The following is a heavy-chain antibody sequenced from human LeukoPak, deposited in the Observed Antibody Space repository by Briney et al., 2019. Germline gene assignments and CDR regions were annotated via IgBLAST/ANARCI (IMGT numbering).Heavy chain of an antibody. CDR3: ARNYFDY. V-gene: IGHV3-7*01. CDR1: GFTFSSYA. CDR2: IKEDGSQK. Sequence: GGSLRLSCAASGFTFSSYAMSWVRQAPGKGLEWVANIKEDGSQKYYLDSVKGRFTISRDNTKNLVYLQMNSLRAEDTAVYYCARNYFDYWGQGTLVTVSS. J-gene: IGHJ4*02.